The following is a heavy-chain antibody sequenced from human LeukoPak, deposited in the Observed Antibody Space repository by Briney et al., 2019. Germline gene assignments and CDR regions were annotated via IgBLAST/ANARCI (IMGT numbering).Heavy chain of an antibody. D-gene: IGHD3-10*01. Sequence: PGGSLRLSCAASGFTVSSNYMSWVRQAPGKGLEWVSVIYSGGSTYYADSVKGRFTISRDNSKNTLYLQMNSLRAEDTAVYYCARRLLWFGELFLGGRHNWFDPWGQGTLVTVSS. CDR1: GFTVSSNY. CDR3: ARRLLWFGELFLGGRHNWFDP. CDR2: IYSGGST. J-gene: IGHJ5*02. V-gene: IGHV3-66*04.